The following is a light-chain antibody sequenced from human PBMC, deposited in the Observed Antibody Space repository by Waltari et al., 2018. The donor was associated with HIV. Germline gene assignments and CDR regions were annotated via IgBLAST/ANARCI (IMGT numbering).Light chain of an antibody. CDR1: SGPISPASY. CDR2: NTD. Sequence: QTVVTLETSFSVSPGGTITPTFGLSSGPISPASYPSWYQQTAGQPPRTLIYNTDIRSSGVPDRFSGSIVGNKAALTITGAQSEDESDYYCVLYMASGRVFGGGTRLTVL. CDR3: VLYMASGRV. J-gene: IGLJ3*02. V-gene: IGLV8-61*01.